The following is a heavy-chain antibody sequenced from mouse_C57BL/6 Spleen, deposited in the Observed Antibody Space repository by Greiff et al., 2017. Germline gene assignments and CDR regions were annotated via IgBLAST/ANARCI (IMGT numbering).Heavy chain of an antibody. CDR1: GYTFTNYW. J-gene: IGHJ2*01. CDR2: IYPGGGYT. D-gene: IGHD1-1*01. V-gene: IGHV1-63*01. CDR3: ARGTTDPYYFDY. Sequence: QVHVKQSGAELVRPGTSVKMSCKASGYTFTNYWIGWAKQRPGHGLEWIGDIYPGGGYTNYNEKFKGKATLTADKSSSTAYMQFSSLTSEDSAIYYCARGTTDPYYFDYWGQGTTLTVSS.